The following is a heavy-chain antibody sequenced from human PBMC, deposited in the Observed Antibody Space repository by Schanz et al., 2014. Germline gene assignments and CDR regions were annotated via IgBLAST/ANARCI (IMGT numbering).Heavy chain of an antibody. V-gene: IGHV1-18*01. J-gene: IGHJ4*02. Sequence: QVQLVQSGAEVKKPGSSVKVSCKASGGTFSTYTISWVRQAPGQGLEWIGWISGYTGDTKYAQKFQHRVNMTTDRTTSTVYMELRSLRFDDTAVYFCARDNGRIPAANSFDYWGQGTLVTVSS. CDR1: GGTFSTYT. CDR3: ARDNGRIPAANSFDY. CDR2: ISGYTGDT. D-gene: IGHD1-26*01.